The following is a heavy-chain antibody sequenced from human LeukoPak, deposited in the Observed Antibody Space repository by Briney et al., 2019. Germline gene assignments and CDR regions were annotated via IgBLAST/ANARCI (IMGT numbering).Heavy chain of an antibody. J-gene: IGHJ5*02. CDR1: VGSFSGYY. CDR3: ARIRYCSSTSCP. V-gene: IGHV4-34*01. CDR2: INHSGRT. Sequence: SETLSLTCAVYVGSFSGYYWSWIRQPPGKGLEWIGEINHSGRTNYNPSLKSRVTISVDTSKNQFSLKLSSVTAADTAVYYCARIRYCSSTSCPWGQGTLVTVSS. D-gene: IGHD2-2*01.